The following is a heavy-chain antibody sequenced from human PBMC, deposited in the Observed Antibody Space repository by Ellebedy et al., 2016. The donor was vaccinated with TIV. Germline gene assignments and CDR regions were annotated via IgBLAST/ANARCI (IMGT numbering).Heavy chain of an antibody. J-gene: IGHJ4*02. CDR2: IIPIFGTA. CDR3: AREGVSGSSYDY. V-gene: IGHV1-69*13. Sequence: SVKVSXXASGGTFSSYAISWVRQAPGQGLEWMGGIIPIFGTANYAQKFQGRVTITADESTSTAYMELSSLRSEDTAVYYCAREGVSGSSYDYWGQGTLVTVSS. D-gene: IGHD1-26*01. CDR1: GGTFSSYA.